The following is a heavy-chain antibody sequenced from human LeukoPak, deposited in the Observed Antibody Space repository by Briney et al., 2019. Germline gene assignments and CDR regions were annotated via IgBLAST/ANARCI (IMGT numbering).Heavy chain of an antibody. V-gene: IGHV4-4*07. CDR2: LYSSGST. D-gene: IGHD2-2*01. CDR3: ARDKGLNQWPAPFYFDY. J-gene: IGHJ4*02. Sequence: SETLSLTCSVPGGSISNYYWSWIRQPAGKGLEWLGRLYSSGSTYYNPSLKSRVTMSVDKSKNQFSLKMTSVTAADTAVYYCARDKGLNQWPAPFYFDYWGQGILVSVSA. CDR1: GGSISNYY.